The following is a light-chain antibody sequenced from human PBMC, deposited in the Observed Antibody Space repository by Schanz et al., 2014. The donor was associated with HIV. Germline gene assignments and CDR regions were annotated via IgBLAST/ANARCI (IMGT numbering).Light chain of an antibody. V-gene: IGLV2-14*02. CDR3: ISYTSDTVL. CDR2: DGS. CDR1: SSDVGSYNL. Sequence: QSVLTQPASVSGSPGQSITISCTGTSSDVGSYNLVSWYQQHPGKAPKLMIYDGSSRPSGVSNRFSGSKSDNTASLTISGLQPEDEADYYCISYTSDTVLFGGGTKLTVL. J-gene: IGLJ2*01.